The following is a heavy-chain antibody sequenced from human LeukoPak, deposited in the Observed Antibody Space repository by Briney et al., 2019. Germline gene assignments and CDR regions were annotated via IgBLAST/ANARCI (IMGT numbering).Heavy chain of an antibody. D-gene: IGHD2-21*02. V-gene: IGHV3-9*01. CDR1: GFTFDDYA. J-gene: IGHJ4*02. Sequence: PGGSLRLSCAASGFTFDDYAMHWVRQVPGKGLEWVSGISWNSGSIGYADSVKGRFTISRDNAKNSLYLQMNSLRDEDTAVYYCVRGAVTGRQCDNWGQGTLVTVSS. CDR2: ISWNSGSI. CDR3: VRGAVTGRQCDN.